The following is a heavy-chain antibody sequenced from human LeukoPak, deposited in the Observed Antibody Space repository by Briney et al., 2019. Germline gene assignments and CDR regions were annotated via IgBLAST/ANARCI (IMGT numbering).Heavy chain of an antibody. Sequence: ASVKVSCKASGYTFTGYYMHWMRQAPGQGLEWMGRINPNSGGTNYAPKFQGRVTMTRETSISTAYMELSRLRSDDTAVYYCARAKIQLWLDYWGQGTLVTVSS. CDR3: ARAKIQLWLDY. CDR2: INPNSGGT. D-gene: IGHD5-18*01. CDR1: GYTFTGYY. V-gene: IGHV1-2*06. J-gene: IGHJ4*02.